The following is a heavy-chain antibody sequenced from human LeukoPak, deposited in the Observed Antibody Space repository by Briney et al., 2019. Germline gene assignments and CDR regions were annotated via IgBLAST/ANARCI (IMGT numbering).Heavy chain of an antibody. CDR1: GFMFSSYS. D-gene: IGHD1-26*01. V-gene: IGHV3-21*04. J-gene: IGHJ3*02. CDR3: AKVWSVGAGLVSAFDI. Sequence: GSLRLSCAASGFMFSSYSMNWVRQAPGKGLEWVSSISSSSSYIYYADSVKGRFTISRDNSKNTVYLQMNSLRVKDTAIYYCAKVWSVGAGLVSAFDIWGQGTMVTVSS. CDR2: ISSSSSYI.